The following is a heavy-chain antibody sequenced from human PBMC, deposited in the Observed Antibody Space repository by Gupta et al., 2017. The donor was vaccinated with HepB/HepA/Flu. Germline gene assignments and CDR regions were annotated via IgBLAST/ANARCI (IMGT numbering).Heavy chain of an antibody. V-gene: IGHV3-21*01. D-gene: IGHD4-23*01. CDR1: GFTFSSYS. CDR2: ISSSSSYI. J-gene: IGHJ5*02. Sequence: EVQLVESGGGLVKPGGPLRLSCAASGFTFSSYSMNWVRQAPGKGLEWVSSISSSSSYIYYADSVKGRFTISRDNAKNSLYLQMNSLRAEDTAVYYCAREWGNLPAGWFDPWGQGTLVTVAS. CDR3: AREWGNLPAGWFDP.